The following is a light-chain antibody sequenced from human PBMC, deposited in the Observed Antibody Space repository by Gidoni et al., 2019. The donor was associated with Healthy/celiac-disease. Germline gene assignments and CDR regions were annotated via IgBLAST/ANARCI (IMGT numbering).Light chain of an antibody. CDR3: AAWDDSLHVV. CDR2: SNN. V-gene: IGLV1-44*01. Sequence: SVLTQPPSASGTPGQRVTISCSGSSPNIGSNTVNWYQQLPGTAPKLLIYSNNQRPSGVPDRFSGSKSGTSASLAISGLQSEDEADYYCAAWDDSLHVVFGGGTKLTVL. CDR1: SPNIGSNT. J-gene: IGLJ2*01.